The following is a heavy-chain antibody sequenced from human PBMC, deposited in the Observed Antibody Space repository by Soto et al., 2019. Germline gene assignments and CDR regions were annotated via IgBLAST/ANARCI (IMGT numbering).Heavy chain of an antibody. D-gene: IGHD6-19*01. V-gene: IGHV3-30*03. CDR3: TRVRLGSSRSSDY. CDR1: GFTFRSYG. Sequence: PGGSLRLSCEASGFTFRSYGMHWVRQAPGKGLEWVALISYDGSNKYYADSVKGRFTISRDNSKNTLNLQMNRLKTDDTAVYYCTRVRLGSSRSSDYWGQGILVTVSS. CDR2: ISYDGSNK. J-gene: IGHJ4*02.